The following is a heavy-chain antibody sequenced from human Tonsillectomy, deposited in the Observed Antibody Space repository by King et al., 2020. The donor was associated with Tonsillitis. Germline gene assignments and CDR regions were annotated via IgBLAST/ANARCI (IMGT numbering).Heavy chain of an antibody. CDR2: FRYSGIT. CDR3: ARAVSMTTHDF. Sequence: QLQESGPGLVKPSETLSLTCTVSGDSITSYYWSWIRQPPGKGLEWIGYFRYSGITSYNPSLKSRVTILEDTSKNQFSLKLTSVTAADTAVYYFARAVSMTTHDFWGQGTLVAVSS. J-gene: IGHJ4*02. D-gene: IGHD5/OR15-5a*01. CDR1: GDSITSYY. V-gene: IGHV4-59*01.